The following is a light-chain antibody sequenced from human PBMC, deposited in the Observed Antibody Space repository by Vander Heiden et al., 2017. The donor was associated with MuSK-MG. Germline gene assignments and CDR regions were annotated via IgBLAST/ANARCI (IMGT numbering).Light chain of an antibody. J-gene: IGKJ2*01. CDR3: QQSYFRSYT. CDR1: QSISSY. Sequence: DIQMTQSPSSLSASVGDRVTITCRASQSISSYLNWYQQKPGKAPKLLIYAASSLQSGVPSRFSGSGSGTDFTLTISSLQPEDFATYYCQQSYFRSYTFGQGTKLEIK. CDR2: AAS. V-gene: IGKV1-39*01.